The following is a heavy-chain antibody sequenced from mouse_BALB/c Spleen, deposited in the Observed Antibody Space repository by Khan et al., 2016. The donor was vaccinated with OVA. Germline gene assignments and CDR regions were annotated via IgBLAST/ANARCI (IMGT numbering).Heavy chain of an antibody. CDR1: GFSLTNYG. CDR3: ARQPYCHYNGMDY. J-gene: IGHJ4*01. CDR2: IWSDGST. Sequence: QVQLKQSGPGLVAPSQSLSITCTISGFSLTNYGIHWVRQPPGKGLEWLVVIWSDGSTTYNSALKSRLTTTKDNSKSKVFLKMNSLQTDDTAIYFCARQPYCHYNGMDYWGQGTSVTVSS. D-gene: IGHD2-10*01. V-gene: IGHV2-6-1*01.